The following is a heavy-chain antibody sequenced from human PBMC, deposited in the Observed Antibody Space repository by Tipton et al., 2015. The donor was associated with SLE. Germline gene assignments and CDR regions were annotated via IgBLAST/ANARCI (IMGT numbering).Heavy chain of an antibody. J-gene: IGHJ2*01. CDR3: ASEVPRSYWYFDL. CDR1: GGSISSSSYY. CDR2: IYYSGST. D-gene: IGHD1-14*01. Sequence: TLSLTCTVSGGSISSSSYYWGWIRQPPGKGLEWVGSIYYSGSTYYNPSLKSRVTISVDTSKNQFSLKLSSVTAADTAVYYCASEVPRSYWYFDLWGRGTLVTVSS. V-gene: IGHV4-39*07.